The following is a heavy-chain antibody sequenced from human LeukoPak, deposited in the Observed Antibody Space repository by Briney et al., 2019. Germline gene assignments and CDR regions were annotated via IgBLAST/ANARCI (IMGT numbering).Heavy chain of an antibody. CDR1: GGSITSFY. Sequence: PSGTLSLTCTVSGGSITSFYWSWIRQPPGKGLEWIGYIYYSGSTNYNPSLKSRVTISVDTSKNQFSLKLSSVTAADTAVYYCARDTSGYYYMDVWGKGTTVTVSS. CDR3: ARDTSGYYYMDV. J-gene: IGHJ6*03. CDR2: IYYSGST. V-gene: IGHV4-59*12. D-gene: IGHD3-3*01.